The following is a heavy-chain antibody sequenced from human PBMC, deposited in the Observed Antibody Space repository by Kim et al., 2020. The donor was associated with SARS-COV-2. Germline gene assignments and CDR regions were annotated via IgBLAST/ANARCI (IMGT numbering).Heavy chain of an antibody. J-gene: IGHJ3*02. CDR2: INPNSGGA. CDR1: GYTFTGYY. Sequence: ASVKVSCKASGYTFTGYYMHWVRQAPGQGLEWMGRINPNSGGADYAQNFQGRVTVTTDTSISTAYMDLSSPRSDDTAVYYCAREKVPRPGAFDIWGQGTMVTVSS. V-gene: IGHV1-2*06. CDR3: AREKVPRPGAFDI.